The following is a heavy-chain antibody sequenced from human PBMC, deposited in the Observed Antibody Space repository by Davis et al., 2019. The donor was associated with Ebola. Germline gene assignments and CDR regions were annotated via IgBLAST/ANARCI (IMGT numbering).Heavy chain of an antibody. CDR2: IYTSGST. CDR3: ARQHYGSGSYYSPFEF. J-gene: IGHJ4*02. Sequence: SETLSLTCTVSGDSISSGSYYWSWIRQPAGKGLEWIGHIYTSGSTNYNPSLKSRVTISVDTSKNQFSLKLTSVTAADTAVYYCARQHYGSGSYYSPFEFWGQGTLVTVSS. D-gene: IGHD3-10*01. CDR1: GDSISSGSYY. V-gene: IGHV4-61*09.